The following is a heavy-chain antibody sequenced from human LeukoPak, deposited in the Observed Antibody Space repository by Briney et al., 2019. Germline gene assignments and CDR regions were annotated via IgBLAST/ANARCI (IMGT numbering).Heavy chain of an antibody. CDR2: INHSGST. D-gene: IGHD3-22*01. Sequence: SETLSLTCAVYGGSFSGYYWSWIRQPPGKGLEWIGEINHSGSTNYNPSLKSRVTISVDTSKNQFSLKLSSVTAADTAVYYCARAGAIHSSGYYFDYWGQGTLVTVSS. V-gene: IGHV4-34*01. CDR3: ARAGAIHSSGYYFDY. J-gene: IGHJ4*02. CDR1: GGSFSGYY.